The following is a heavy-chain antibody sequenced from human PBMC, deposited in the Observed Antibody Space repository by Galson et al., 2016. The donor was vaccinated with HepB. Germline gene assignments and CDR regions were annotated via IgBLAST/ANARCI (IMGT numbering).Heavy chain of an antibody. Sequence: TLSLTCTVSGGSISSGGYYWSWIRQYPGKGLEWIGFIYYSGSTYYNPSLKSRVTISVDTSKNQFSLKLSSVTVADTAVYYCARVGHLDFWSGYYVPPFDYWGQGTLVTVSS. J-gene: IGHJ4*02. D-gene: IGHD3-3*01. CDR1: GGSISSGGYY. CDR2: IYYSGST. CDR3: ARVGHLDFWSGYYVPPFDY. V-gene: IGHV4-31*03.